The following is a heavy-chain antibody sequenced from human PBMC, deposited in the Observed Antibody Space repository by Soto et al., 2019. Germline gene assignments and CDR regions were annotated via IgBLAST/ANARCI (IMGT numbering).Heavy chain of an antibody. Sequence: EVQLVESGGGLVQPGGSLRLSCAASGFTVSSNYMSWVRQAPGKGLEWVSIIYSGGSTYYADSVKGRFTISRDNSKNTLYLQMNSLRAEDTAVYYCARGVLSSSSYYYYYGMEVWGQGTTVTVSS. J-gene: IGHJ6*02. D-gene: IGHD6-13*01. V-gene: IGHV3-66*01. CDR2: IYSGGST. CDR1: GFTVSSNY. CDR3: ARGVLSSSSYYYYYGMEV.